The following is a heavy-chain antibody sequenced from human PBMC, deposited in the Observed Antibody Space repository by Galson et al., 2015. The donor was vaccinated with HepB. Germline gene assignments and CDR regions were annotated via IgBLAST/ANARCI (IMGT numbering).Heavy chain of an antibody. Sequence: TLSLTCTVSGGSISSGGYYWSWIRQPAGKGLEWIGRIYTSGSTNYNPSLKSRVTISVDTSKNQFSLKLSSVTAADTAVYYCAREAWSRGYSYGPSWNYGMDVWGQGTTVTVSS. CDR2: IYTSGST. V-gene: IGHV4-61*02. CDR3: AREAWSRGYSYGPSWNYGMDV. CDR1: GGSISSGGYY. J-gene: IGHJ6*02. D-gene: IGHD5-18*01.